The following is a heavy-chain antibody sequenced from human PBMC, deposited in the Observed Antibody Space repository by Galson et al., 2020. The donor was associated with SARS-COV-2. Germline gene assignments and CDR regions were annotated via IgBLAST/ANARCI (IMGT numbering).Heavy chain of an antibody. V-gene: IGHV4-34*01. D-gene: IGHD1-26*01. Sequence: SETLSLTCAVYGGSFRNYYWTWIRQSPEKGLEWLGEINHRGSTNYNPSLKSRVAMSVDASKNQFSLSLSSVTAADTAVYYCARGAEEGRIIGVVPYYLRYMDVWGSGTTVTVSS. CDR2: INHRGST. CDR3: ARGAEEGRIIGVVPYYLRYMDV. CDR1: GGSFRNYY. J-gene: IGHJ6*03.